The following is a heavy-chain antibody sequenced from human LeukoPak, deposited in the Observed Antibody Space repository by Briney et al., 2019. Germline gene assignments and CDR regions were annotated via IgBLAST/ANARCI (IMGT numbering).Heavy chain of an antibody. V-gene: IGHV3-15*01. J-gene: IGHJ4*02. Sequence: GGSLRLSCAASGFTFSNTWMNWVRQAPGKGLEWVGRIKRIIDGGTTDYAAPVKGRFTVSRDDSINTLYLQKSSLKTEDTAVYYCAAQGGSGDLRYWGQGTLVTVSS. CDR3: AAQGGSGDLRY. CDR1: GFTFSNTW. D-gene: IGHD4-17*01. CDR2: IKRIIDGGTT.